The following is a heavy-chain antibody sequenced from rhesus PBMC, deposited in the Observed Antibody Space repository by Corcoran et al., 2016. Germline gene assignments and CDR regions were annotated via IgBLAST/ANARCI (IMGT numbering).Heavy chain of an antibody. D-gene: IGHD4-29*01. J-gene: IGHJ2*01. V-gene: IGHV4-127*01. CDR2: IGGRNGST. CDR1: GYSISSGYG. CDR3: ARRSSYWYFDL. Sequence: QVQLQESGPGLVKPSETLSLTCAVSGYSISSGYGWSWNRQPPGKGLEGIGYIGGRNGSTNYNTSLKSRVTISKDTSKNHFSRKLSSVTAADTAVYYCARRSSYWYFDLWGPGTPITISS.